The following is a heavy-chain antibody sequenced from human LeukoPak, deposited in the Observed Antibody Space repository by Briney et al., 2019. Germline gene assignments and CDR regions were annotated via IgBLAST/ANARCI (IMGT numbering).Heavy chain of an antibody. CDR1: GGSVIGSY. CDR3: ARSRNFDSTGFNPTHNLDS. Sequence: SETLSLTCSVSGGSVIGSYWTWVRQSPGGTLQYIGYIYNTVDVNYSPSLRGRVTISIDMSRHQVSLRLTSVTAADTAIYYCARSRNFDSTGFNPTHNLDSWGQGALVTVAS. CDR2: IYNTVDV. V-gene: IGHV4-59*02. J-gene: IGHJ4*02. D-gene: IGHD3-9*01.